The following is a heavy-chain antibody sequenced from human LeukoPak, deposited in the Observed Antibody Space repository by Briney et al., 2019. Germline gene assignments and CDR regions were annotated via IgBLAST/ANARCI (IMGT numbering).Heavy chain of an antibody. J-gene: IGHJ4*02. V-gene: IGHV4-4*07. D-gene: IGHD5-18*01. CDR2: IYTSGST. CDR1: GASISPYY. CDR3: ARDGDTAMVDY. Sequence: SGTLSLTCTVSGASISPYYWNWIRQPAGKGLEWIGRIYTSGSTNYNPSLKSRVTMSVDTSKNQFSLKLSSVTAADTAVYYCARDGDTAMVDYWGQGTLVTVSS.